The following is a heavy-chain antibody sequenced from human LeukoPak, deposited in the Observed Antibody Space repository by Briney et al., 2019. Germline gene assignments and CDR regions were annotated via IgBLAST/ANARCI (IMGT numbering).Heavy chain of an antibody. J-gene: IGHJ4*02. Sequence: SQTLSLTCAISGDSVSSDSAVWSWIRQSPSRGLEWLGRTYYRSKWYNEYAISVKSRITINPDTSKNQFSLQLNSVTPEDTAVYYCARGVHSYYFDYWGQGTLVTVSS. CDR2: TYYRSKWYN. D-gene: IGHD2-15*01. CDR3: ARGVHSYYFDY. V-gene: IGHV6-1*01. CDR1: GDSVSSDSAV.